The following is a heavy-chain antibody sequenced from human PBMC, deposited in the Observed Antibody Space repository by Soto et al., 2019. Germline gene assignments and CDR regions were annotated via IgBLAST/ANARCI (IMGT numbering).Heavy chain of an antibody. CDR2: ISAYNGNT. Sequence: EASVKVSCKASGYTLTSYGISWVRQAPGQGLEWMGWISAYNGNTNYAQKLQGRVTMTTDTSTSTAYMELRSLRSDDTAVYYCARDQCSGGSCYSRLAAAFDIWGQGTMVTVSS. CDR3: ARDQCSGGSCYSRLAAAFDI. V-gene: IGHV1-18*01. CDR1: GYTLTSYG. D-gene: IGHD2-15*01. J-gene: IGHJ3*02.